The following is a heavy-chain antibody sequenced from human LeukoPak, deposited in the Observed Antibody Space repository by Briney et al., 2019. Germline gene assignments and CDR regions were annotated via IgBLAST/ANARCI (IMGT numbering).Heavy chain of an antibody. V-gene: IGHV3-11*01. D-gene: IGHD1-26*01. CDR2: ITSSASTL. J-gene: IGHJ4*02. Sequence: GGSLRLSCAASGFTFSDYYMSWIRQAPGKGLEWVSYITSSASTLYYADSVKGRFTISRDNAENSLFLQMNSLRAEDTAVYYCARDSPTSRIVGANRGYFDYWGQGTLVTVSS. CDR3: ARDSPTSRIVGANRGYFDY. CDR1: GFTFSDYY.